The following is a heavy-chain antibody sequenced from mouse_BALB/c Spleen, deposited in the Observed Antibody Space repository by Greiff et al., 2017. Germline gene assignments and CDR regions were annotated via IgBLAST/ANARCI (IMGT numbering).Heavy chain of an antibody. J-gene: IGHJ4*01. CDR1: GYAFSSSW. CDR3: ARHYRDYYAMDY. CDR2: IYPGDGDT. Sequence: VQLQQSGPELVKPGASVKISCKASGYAFSSSWMNWVKQRPGQGLEWIGRIYPGDGDTNYNGKFKGKATLTADKSSSTAYMQLSSLTSVDSAVYFCARHYRDYYAMDYWGQGTSVTVSS. V-gene: IGHV1-82*01. D-gene: IGHD2-14*01.